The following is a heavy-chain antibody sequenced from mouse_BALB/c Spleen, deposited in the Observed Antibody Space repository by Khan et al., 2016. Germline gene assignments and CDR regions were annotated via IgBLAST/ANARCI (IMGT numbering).Heavy chain of an antibody. CDR3: ARDPWYFDV. J-gene: IGHJ1*01. Sequence: VQLQQSGAELVKPGASVKLSCTASGFNIKDTYMHWVKQRPEQGLEWIGRIDPANGNTKYDPKFQGKATITADTSSNTAYLQLSSLTSEDTAVYDCARDPWYFDVWGAGTTVTVSS. CDR2: IDPANGNT. CDR1: GFNIKDTY. V-gene: IGHV14-3*02.